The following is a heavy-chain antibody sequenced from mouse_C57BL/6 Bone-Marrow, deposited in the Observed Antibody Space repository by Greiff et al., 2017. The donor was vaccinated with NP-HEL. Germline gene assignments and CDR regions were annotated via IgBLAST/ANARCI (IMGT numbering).Heavy chain of an antibody. CDR3: AREGEDWYFDV. Sequence: QVQLQQSGAELARPGASVKLSCKASGYTFTSYGISWVKQRTGQGLEWIGEIYPRSGTTYYNEKFKGKATLTADKSSSTAYMELRSLTSEDSAVYFCAREGEDWYFDVWGTGTTVTVSS. J-gene: IGHJ1*03. CDR1: GYTFTSYG. CDR2: IYPRSGTT. V-gene: IGHV1-81*01.